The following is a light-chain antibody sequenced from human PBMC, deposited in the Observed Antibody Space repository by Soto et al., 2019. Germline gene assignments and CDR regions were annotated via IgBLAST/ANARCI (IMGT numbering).Light chain of an antibody. CDR3: QQYNNWPRT. J-gene: IGKJ1*01. CDR2: GAS. Sequence: EIVMTQSPATLSVSPGERATLSCRASQSVSSNLAWYQQKPGQAPRLLLYGASTRATGIPARFSGSGSGTEFTLTISSLQSEDFAVYYCQQYNNWPRTFGQGTQVEIK. CDR1: QSVSSN. V-gene: IGKV3-15*01.